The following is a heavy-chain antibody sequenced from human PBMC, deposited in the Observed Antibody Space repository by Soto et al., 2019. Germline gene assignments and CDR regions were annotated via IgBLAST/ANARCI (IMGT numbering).Heavy chain of an antibody. CDR2: IYTSGST. J-gene: IGHJ3*02. CDR3: ARGGRIFGVVIINAFDI. Sequence: KPSETLSLTCTVSGGSISSYYWSWIRQPAGKGLEWIGRIYTSGSTNYNPSLKSRVPMSVDTSKNQFSLKLSSVTAADTAVYYCARGGRIFGVVIINAFDIWGQGTMVTVSS. CDR1: GGSISSYY. D-gene: IGHD3-3*02. V-gene: IGHV4-4*07.